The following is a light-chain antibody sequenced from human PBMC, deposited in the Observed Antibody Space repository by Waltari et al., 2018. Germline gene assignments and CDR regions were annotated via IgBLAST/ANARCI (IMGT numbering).Light chain of an antibody. CDR3: CSYAGSGCV. J-gene: IGLJ3*02. CDR1: SSDVGGYNY. V-gene: IGLV2-11*01. CDR2: EVS. Sequence: QSALTQPRSVSGSPGQSVTISCTGTSSDVGGYNYVPWYHQHPGKAPKLLIYEVSKRPSGVPHRFSGSKSGNTASLTISGLHAEDEADYYCCSYAGSGCVFGGGTKLTVL.